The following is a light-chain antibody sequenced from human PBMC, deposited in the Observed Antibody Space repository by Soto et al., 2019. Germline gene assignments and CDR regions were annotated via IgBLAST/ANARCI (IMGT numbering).Light chain of an antibody. CDR1: SSDIGIYNL. CDR3: CLSASRPTLM. J-gene: IGLJ3*02. CDR2: EAT. V-gene: IGLV2-23*01. Sequence: QSVLTQPASVSGSPGQSITISCTGTSSDIGIYNLVSWYQQHPGKAPKLISYEATKRPSGVSNRFSGSKSSNTVSLTVSGLQAEDEADYYCCLSASRPTLMFGGGTKLTVL.